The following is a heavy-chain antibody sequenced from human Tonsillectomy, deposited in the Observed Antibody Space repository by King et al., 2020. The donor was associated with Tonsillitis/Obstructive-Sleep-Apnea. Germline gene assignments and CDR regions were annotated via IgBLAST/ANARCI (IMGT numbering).Heavy chain of an antibody. V-gene: IGHV4-59*08. D-gene: IGHD3-22*01. Sequence: VQLQESGPGQVKPSETLSLTCTVSGGSISSYYWSWIRQPPGKGLEWIGYIYYSGSTNYNPSLKSRVTISVDTSKNQFSLKLSSVTAADTAVYYCARQGWLQRGGSFDYWGQGTLVTVSS. CDR2: IYYSGST. CDR1: GGSISSYY. CDR3: ARQGWLQRGGSFDY. J-gene: IGHJ4*02.